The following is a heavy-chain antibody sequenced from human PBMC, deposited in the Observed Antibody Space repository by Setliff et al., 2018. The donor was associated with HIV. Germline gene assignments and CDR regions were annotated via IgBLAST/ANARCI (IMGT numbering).Heavy chain of an antibody. CDR3: ARPEQANDWGYYFDS. Sequence: ETPSLTCTVSGGSINTGNYYWSWVRQPPGKGLEWIGNIYRSGSTYYYNPSLKSRVTMSVDTSKNQFSMKLSSVTAADTAVYYCARPEQANDWGYYFDSWGQGTLVTVSS. J-gene: IGHJ4*02. V-gene: IGHV4-39*01. D-gene: IGHD7-27*01. CDR2: IYRSGST. CDR1: GGSINTGNYY.